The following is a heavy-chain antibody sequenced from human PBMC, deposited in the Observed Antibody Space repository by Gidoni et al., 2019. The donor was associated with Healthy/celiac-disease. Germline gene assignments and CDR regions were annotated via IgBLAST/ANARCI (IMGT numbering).Heavy chain of an antibody. CDR2: ISGSGGST. CDR1: GFTFSSYA. CDR3: AKSGYSYAVDY. D-gene: IGHD5-18*01. Sequence: VPPLGSGGGLVPPGGSPRHSRGPPGFTFSSYAMSWVRQAPGKGLEWVSAISGSGGSTYYADSVKGRFTISRDNSKNTLYLQMNSLRAEDTAVYYCAKSGYSYAVDYWGQGTLVTVSS. V-gene: IGHV3-23*01. J-gene: IGHJ4*02.